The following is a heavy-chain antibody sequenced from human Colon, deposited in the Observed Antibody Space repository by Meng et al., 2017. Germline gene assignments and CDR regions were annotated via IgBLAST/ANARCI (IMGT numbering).Heavy chain of an antibody. Sequence: YITWSVLDGYVSDKHSTRIPQPPEEGLEWVGDIHPSGSTYYSPSLQSRVTITLDTSKNQFSLTLSSMTAADTAVYYCARGVDWAKSGNFWGQGTLVTVSS. CDR3: ARGVDWAKSGNF. V-gene: IGHV4-34*01. J-gene: IGHJ4*02. CDR1: DGYVSDKH. CDR2: IHPSGST. D-gene: IGHD3-9*01.